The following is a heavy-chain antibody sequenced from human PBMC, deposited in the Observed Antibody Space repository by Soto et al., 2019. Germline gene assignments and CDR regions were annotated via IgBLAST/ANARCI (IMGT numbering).Heavy chain of an antibody. V-gene: IGHV4-34*01. J-gene: IGHJ6*02. CDR2: INHSGST. Sequence: SETLSLTCTVSGGSISSYYWSWIRQPPGKGLEWIGEINHSGSTNYNPSLKSRVTISVDTSKKQFSLKLSSVTAADTAVYYCARNRYSSGWARGMDVWGQGTTVTVSS. CDR1: GGSISSYY. CDR3: ARNRYSSGWARGMDV. D-gene: IGHD6-19*01.